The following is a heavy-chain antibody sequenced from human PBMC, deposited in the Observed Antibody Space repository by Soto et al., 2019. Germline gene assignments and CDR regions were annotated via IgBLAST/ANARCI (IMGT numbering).Heavy chain of an antibody. CDR3: ARWASSFGHGGFDV. V-gene: IGHV4-59*08. CDR1: GGSISGYH. D-gene: IGHD3-3*01. CDR2: IYYSGGT. Sequence: SETLSLTCTVSGGSISGYHWSWIRQRPGKGLEWIGHIYYSGGTSYGPSLKSRVTISLEASKNQFSLKLNSVTAADAAVYHCARWASSFGHGGFDVWGQGTMVTVSS. J-gene: IGHJ3*01.